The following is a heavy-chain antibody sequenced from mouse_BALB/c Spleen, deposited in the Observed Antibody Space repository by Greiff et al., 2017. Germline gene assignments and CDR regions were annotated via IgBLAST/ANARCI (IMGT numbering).Heavy chain of an antibody. Sequence: EVKLMESGPGLVKPSQSLSLTCNVTGYSIKRNYAWNWIRPFPGNQLEWKGYISYSGSTSYNPSLKSRISITRDTSKNQFFLQLNSVTTEDTATYYCARGPRRFAYWGQGTLVTVSA. V-gene: IGHV3-2*02. CDR3: ARGPRRFAY. CDR2: ISYSGST. D-gene: IGHD6-1*01. CDR1: GYSIKRNYA. J-gene: IGHJ3*01.